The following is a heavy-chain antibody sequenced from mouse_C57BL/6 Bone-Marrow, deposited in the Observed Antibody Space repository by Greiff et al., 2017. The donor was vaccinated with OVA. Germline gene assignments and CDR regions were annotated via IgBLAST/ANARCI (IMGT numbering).Heavy chain of an antibody. D-gene: IGHD1-1*01. CDR1: GYTFTDYY. CDR2: IFPGSGST. J-gene: IGHJ3*01. V-gene: IGHV1-75*01. CDR3: ARSEGNYYGSSYWFAY. Sequence: QVQLVESGPELVKPGASVKISCKASGYTFTDYYINWVKQRPGQGLEWIGWIFPGSGSTYYNEKFKGKATLTVDKSSSTAYMLLSSLTSEDSAVYFCARSEGNYYGSSYWFAYWGQGTLVTVSA.